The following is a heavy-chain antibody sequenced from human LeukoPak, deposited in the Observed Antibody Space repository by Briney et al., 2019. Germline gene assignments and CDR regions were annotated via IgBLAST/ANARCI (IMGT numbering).Heavy chain of an antibody. V-gene: IGHV1-69*04. CDR1: GGTFSSYA. Sequence: SVKVSCKASGGTFSSYAISWVRQAPGQGLEWMGRIIPILGIANYAQKFQSRVTITADKSTSTAYMELSSLRSEDTAVYYCARGRVVAATLDYYYYGMDVWGQGTTVTVSS. CDR2: IIPILGIA. J-gene: IGHJ6*02. CDR3: ARGRVVAATLDYYYYGMDV. D-gene: IGHD2-15*01.